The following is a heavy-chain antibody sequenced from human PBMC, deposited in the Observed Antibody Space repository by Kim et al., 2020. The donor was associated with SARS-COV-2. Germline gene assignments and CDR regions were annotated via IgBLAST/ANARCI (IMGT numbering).Heavy chain of an antibody. D-gene: IGHD5-12*01. CDR3: ARDLPYRGLDY. Sequence: TYQNPALKSRVTISVDTSKKQCSLKLSSVTAADRAVYYWARDLPYRGLDYWGQGTLVTVSS. J-gene: IGHJ4*02. CDR2: T. V-gene: IGHV4-31*02.